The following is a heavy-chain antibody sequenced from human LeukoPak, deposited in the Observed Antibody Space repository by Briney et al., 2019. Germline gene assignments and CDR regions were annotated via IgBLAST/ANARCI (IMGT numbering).Heavy chain of an antibody. J-gene: IGHJ4*02. V-gene: IGHV3-7*01. CDR1: GFTFSSYW. Sequence: PGGSLRLSCAASGFTFSSYWMSWVRQAPGKGLEWVANIKQDGSEKYYVDSVKGRFTISRDNAKNSLYLQMNSLRAEDTAVYYCARERGVVVAATPTDYWGQGTLVIVSS. CDR3: ARERGVVVAATPTDY. CDR2: IKQDGSEK. D-gene: IGHD2-15*01.